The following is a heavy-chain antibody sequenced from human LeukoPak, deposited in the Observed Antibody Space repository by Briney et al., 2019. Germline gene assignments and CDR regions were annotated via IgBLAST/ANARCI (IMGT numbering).Heavy chain of an antibody. CDR2: ISSSSYI. CDR3: TRVAQSGPTGWFDP. CDR1: GFNFNAYG. D-gene: IGHD1-1*01. V-gene: IGHV3-21*01. J-gene: IGHJ5*02. Sequence: GGSLRLSCVGSGFNFNAYGMNWVRQAPGKGLEWVSSISSSSYIYYADSVKGRFTISRDNAKNSLYLQMNSLRAEDTAVYYCTRVAQSGPTGWFDPWGQGTLVTVSS.